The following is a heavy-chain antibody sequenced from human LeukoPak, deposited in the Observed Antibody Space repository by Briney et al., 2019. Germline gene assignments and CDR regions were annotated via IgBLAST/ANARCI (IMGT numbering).Heavy chain of an antibody. D-gene: IGHD2-8*01. Sequence: PGGSLRLSCAASEFPFSSHSMSWVRQAPGKGLEWVSYISSSSIAMYYADSVKGRFTISRDNAKNSLYLQMNRLRADDAADYYCAREPRNAKGNYLDYWGQGTLVTVSS. J-gene: IGHJ4*02. CDR3: AREPRNAKGNYLDY. CDR2: ISSSSIAM. V-gene: IGHV3-48*01. CDR1: EFPFSSHS.